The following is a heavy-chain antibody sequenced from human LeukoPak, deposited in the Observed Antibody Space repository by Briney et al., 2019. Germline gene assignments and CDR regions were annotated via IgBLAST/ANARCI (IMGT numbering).Heavy chain of an antibody. J-gene: IGHJ5*02. CDR3: ARRIGYSNSAFDP. CDR1: GGSISSSNSY. V-gene: IGHV4-39*01. D-gene: IGHD6-13*01. CDR2: LYYSAST. Sequence: PSETLSLTCTVSGGSISSSNSYWGWVRQPRGKGLEWIGSLYYSASTYYNPSLKTRVTIFVDTSKNEFSLKVNSVSAADTAVYYCARRIGYSNSAFDPWGQGTLVTVSS.